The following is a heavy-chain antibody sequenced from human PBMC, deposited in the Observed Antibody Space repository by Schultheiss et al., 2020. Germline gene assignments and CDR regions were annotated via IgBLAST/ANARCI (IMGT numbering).Heavy chain of an antibody. J-gene: IGHJ6*02. Sequence: GESLKISCAASGFTFSSYDMHWVRQATGKGLEWVSAIGTAGDTYYPGSVKGRFTISRENAKNSLYLQMNSLRAGDTAVYYCARAKGNYYYGMDVRGQGTTVTGS. CDR2: IGTAGDT. D-gene: IGHD3-10*01. CDR1: GFTFSSYD. V-gene: IGHV3-13*04. CDR3: ARAKGNYYYGMDV.